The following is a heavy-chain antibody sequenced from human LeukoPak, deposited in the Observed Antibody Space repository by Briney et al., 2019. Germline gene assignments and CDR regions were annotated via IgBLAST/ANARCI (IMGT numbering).Heavy chain of an antibody. Sequence: PSETLSLTCTVSGYSISSGYYWGWIRPPPGKGLEWIGSIYHSGSTYYNPSLKSRVTISVDTSKNQFSLKLSSVTAADTAVYYCARSVGSYFAFDIWGQGTMVTVSS. CDR2: IYHSGST. J-gene: IGHJ3*02. CDR1: GYSISSGYY. CDR3: ARSVGSYFAFDI. V-gene: IGHV4-38-2*02. D-gene: IGHD1-26*01.